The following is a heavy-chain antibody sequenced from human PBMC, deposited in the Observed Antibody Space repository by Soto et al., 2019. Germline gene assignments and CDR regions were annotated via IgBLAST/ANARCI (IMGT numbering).Heavy chain of an antibody. J-gene: IGHJ4*02. D-gene: IGHD3-16*01. CDR1: GYTFTSYA. V-gene: IGHV1-3*01. CDR3: ARGEFLSYDDY. CDR2: INAGNGNT. Sequence: QVQLVQSGAEVKKPGASVKVSCKASGYTFTSYAMHWVRQAPGQRLEWMGWINAGNGNTKYSQKSQGRVTTTRDTSASTAYMELSSLRCEDTAVYYCARGEFLSYDDYWGQGTLVTVSS.